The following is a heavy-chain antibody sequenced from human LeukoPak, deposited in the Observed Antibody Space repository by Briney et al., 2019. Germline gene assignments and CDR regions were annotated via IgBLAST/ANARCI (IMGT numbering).Heavy chain of an antibody. CDR2: FDPEDGET. CDR3: ATVLSGSYLGGSCFDY. D-gene: IGHD1-26*01. V-gene: IGHV1-24*01. J-gene: IGHJ4*02. CDR1: GYTLTELS. Sequence: ASVKVSCKVSGYTLTELSMHWVRQAPGKGLEWMGGFDPEDGETIYAQKFQGRVTMTEDTSTDTAYMELSSLRSEDTAVYYCATVLSGSYLGGSCFDYWGQGTLVTVSS.